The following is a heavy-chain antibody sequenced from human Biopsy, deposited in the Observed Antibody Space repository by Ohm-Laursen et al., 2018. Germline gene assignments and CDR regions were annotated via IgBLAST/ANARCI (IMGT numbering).Heavy chain of an antibody. CDR1: GFIFTSYG. D-gene: IGHD3-22*01. CDR2: ISSSNDNT. J-gene: IGHJ6*02. V-gene: IGHV1-18*01. CDR3: ARDFFDSSGYFYYYNGVDL. Sequence: ASVKVSCKASGFIFTSYGLSWVRQDPGQGLEWMGWISSSNDNTNYAQKFQGRVTMTADTSTSTAYMELRSLRSDDTAVYYCARDFFDSSGYFYYYNGVDLWGQGTTVTVSS.